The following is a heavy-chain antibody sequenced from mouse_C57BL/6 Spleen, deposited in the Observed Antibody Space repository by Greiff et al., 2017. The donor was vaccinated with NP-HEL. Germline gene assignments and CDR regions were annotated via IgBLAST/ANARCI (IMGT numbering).Heavy chain of an antibody. CDR3: ARGDYDGRAMDY. CDR1: GYTFTSYW. Sequence: QVQLQQPGAELVRPGSSVKLSCKASGYTFTSYWMHWVKQRPIQGLEWIGNIDPSDSETHYNQKFKDKATLTVDKSSSTAYMQLSSLTSEDSAVYYCARGDYDGRAMDYWGQGTSVTVSS. CDR2: IDPSDSET. V-gene: IGHV1-52*01. D-gene: IGHD2-4*01. J-gene: IGHJ4*01.